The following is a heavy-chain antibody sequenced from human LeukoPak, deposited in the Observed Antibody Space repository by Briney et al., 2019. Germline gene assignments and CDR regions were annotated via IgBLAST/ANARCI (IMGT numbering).Heavy chain of an antibody. CDR2: ICYSGST. D-gene: IGHD3-3*01. V-gene: IGHV4-39*01. Sequence: PSETLSLTCTVSGGSISSSSYYWGWIRQPPGKGLEWIGSICYSGSTYYNPSLKSRVTISVDTSKNQFSLKLSSVTAADTAVYYCARLQRITIFGVVMRAFDYWGQGTLVTVSS. CDR3: ARLQRITIFGVVMRAFDY. CDR1: GGSISSSSYY. J-gene: IGHJ4*02.